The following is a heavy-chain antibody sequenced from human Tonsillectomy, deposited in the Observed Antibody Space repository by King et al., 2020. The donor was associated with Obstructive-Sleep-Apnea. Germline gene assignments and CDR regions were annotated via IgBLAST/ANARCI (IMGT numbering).Heavy chain of an antibody. CDR1: GFTFSGSA. CDR3: TRRAGGTMVRGVIDY. CDR2: IRSKANSYAT. Sequence: VQLVESGGGLVQPGGSLKLSCAASGFTFSGSAMHWVRQASGKGLEWVGRIRSKANSYATAYAASVKGRFTISRDDSKNTAYLQMNSLKTEDPAVYYCTRRAGGTMVRGVIDYWGQGTLVTVSS. J-gene: IGHJ4*02. D-gene: IGHD3-10*01. V-gene: IGHV3-73*02.